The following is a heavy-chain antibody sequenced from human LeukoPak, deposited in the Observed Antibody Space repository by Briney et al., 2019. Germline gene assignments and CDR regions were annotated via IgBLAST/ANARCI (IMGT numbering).Heavy chain of an antibody. Sequence: ASVKVSCKASGYTFTGYYMHWVRQAPGQGLEWTGWINPNSGGTNYAQKFQGRVTMTRDTSISTAYMELSRLRSDDTAVYYCAGSRNGVVIPVLDYWGQGTLVTVSS. J-gene: IGHJ4*02. V-gene: IGHV1-2*02. CDR3: AGSRNGVVIPVLDY. CDR2: INPNSGGT. CDR1: GYTFTGYY. D-gene: IGHD3-3*01.